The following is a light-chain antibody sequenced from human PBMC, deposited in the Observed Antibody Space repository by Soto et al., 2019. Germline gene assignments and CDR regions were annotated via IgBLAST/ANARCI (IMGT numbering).Light chain of an antibody. V-gene: IGLV2-14*01. CDR1: SSDVGGYNY. CDR3: SSYTSSSAYV. J-gene: IGLJ1*01. CDR2: EVS. Sequence: QSVLTQPDSVSGSPGQSITISCTGTSSDVGGYNYVSWYQQQSGKAPKLMIHEVSNRPSGVSNRFSGSKSGNTASLTISGLQAEDEADYYCSSYTSSSAYVFGIGTKVTVL.